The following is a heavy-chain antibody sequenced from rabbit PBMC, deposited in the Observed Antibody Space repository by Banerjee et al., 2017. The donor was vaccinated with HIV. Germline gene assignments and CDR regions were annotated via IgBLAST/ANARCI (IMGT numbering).Heavy chain of an antibody. CDR3: ARKWSANSDWNFNL. CDR2: IYSSSSCST. D-gene: IGHD2-1*01. Sequence: QEQLEEAGGGLVKPEGFLPPTRTAAVFSISNSYWMCWVRPAPGQGVEWIGCIYSSSSCSTFYASWARGRFSISNASSTTVTLQMTSLTAADAATSFCARKWSANSDWNFNLWGPGTLVTVS. J-gene: IGHJ4*01. V-gene: IGHV1S45*01. CDR1: VFSISNSYW.